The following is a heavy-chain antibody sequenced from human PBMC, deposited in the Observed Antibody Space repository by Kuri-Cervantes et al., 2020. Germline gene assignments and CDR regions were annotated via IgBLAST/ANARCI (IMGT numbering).Heavy chain of an antibody. CDR2: IYYSGST. J-gene: IGHJ4*02. CDR3: ARRPQNWPIDY. D-gene: IGHD2/OR15-2a*01. CDR1: GGSISRGDDD. V-gene: IGHV4-30-4*01. Sequence: SETLSLTCTVSGGSISRGDDDCSWIRQPPGKGLEWIAYIYYSGSTYYNPSLKSRVTISEDTSKNQCALKLSFVTATDTAVYFCARRPQNWPIDYWGQGTLVTVSS.